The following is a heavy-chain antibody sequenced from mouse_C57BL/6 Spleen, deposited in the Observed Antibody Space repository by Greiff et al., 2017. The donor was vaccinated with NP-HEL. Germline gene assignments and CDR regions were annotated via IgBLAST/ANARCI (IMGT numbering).Heavy chain of an antibody. CDR3: ARRGAYYSNSGYCDV. Sequence: EVKLEESGPGLVKPSQSLSLTCSVTGYSITSGYYWYWIRQFPGNKLEWMGYISYDGSNNYNPFLKNRISITRDTSKNQFFLKLNTVTTEDTATYYCARRGAYYSNSGYCDVWGTGTTVTVSS. V-gene: IGHV3-6*01. CDR1: GYSITSGYY. J-gene: IGHJ1*03. CDR2: ISYDGSN. D-gene: IGHD2-5*01.